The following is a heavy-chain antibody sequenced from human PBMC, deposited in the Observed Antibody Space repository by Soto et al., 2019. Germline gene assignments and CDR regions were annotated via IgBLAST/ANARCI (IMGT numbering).Heavy chain of an antibody. CDR2: ISYDGSNK. J-gene: IGHJ4*02. CDR3: AKGGRDSSSWYVPGDY. D-gene: IGHD6-13*01. Sequence: QVQLVESGGGVVQPGRSLRLSCAASGFTFSSYGMHWVRQAPGKGLEWVAVISYDGSNKYYADSVKGRFTISRDNSKNPLYLQMNSLRAEDTAVYYCAKGGRDSSSWYVPGDYWGQGTLVTVSS. V-gene: IGHV3-30*18. CDR1: GFTFSSYG.